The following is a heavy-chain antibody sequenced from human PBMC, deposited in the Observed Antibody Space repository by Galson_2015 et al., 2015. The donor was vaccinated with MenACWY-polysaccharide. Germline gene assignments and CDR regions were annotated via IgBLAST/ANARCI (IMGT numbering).Heavy chain of an antibody. J-gene: IGHJ4*02. D-gene: IGHD7-27*01. Sequence: SLRLSCAVSGFTFSCSWMHWVRQGPGKGLEWVSRVNSDGTSTSFGDSVTGRFTVSSDNAKKTLYLQMNSLRAEDTAVYYCASRNIVTGEDFDYWGQGTLVTVSS. V-gene: IGHV3-74*01. CDR2: VNSDGTST. CDR1: GFTFSCSW. CDR3: ASRNIVTGEDFDY.